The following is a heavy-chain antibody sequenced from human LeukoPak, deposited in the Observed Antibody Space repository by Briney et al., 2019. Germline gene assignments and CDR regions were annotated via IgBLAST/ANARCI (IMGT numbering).Heavy chain of an antibody. CDR2: IKQDGSEK. Sequence: PGGSLRLSSAASGFTFSSYWMSWVRQAPGKGLEWVANIKQDGSEKYYVDSVKGRFTISRDNAKNSLYLQMNSLRAEDTAVYYCARDSPYYYDSSGYYYFDYWGQGTLVTVSS. CDR3: ARDSPYYYDSSGYYYFDY. D-gene: IGHD3-22*01. V-gene: IGHV3-7*01. CDR1: GFTFSSYW. J-gene: IGHJ4*02.